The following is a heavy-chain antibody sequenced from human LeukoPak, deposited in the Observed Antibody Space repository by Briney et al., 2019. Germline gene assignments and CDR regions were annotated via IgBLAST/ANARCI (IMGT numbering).Heavy chain of an antibody. CDR3: ARDGDYGDYVSAFDI. Sequence: SETLSLTCTVSGGSISSSSYYWGWIRQPPGKGLEWIGSIYYSGSTNYNPSLKSRVTISVDKSKNQFSLKLSSVTAADTAVYYCARDGDYGDYVSAFDIWGQGTMVTVSS. CDR2: IYYSGST. J-gene: IGHJ3*02. CDR1: GGSISSSSYY. D-gene: IGHD4-17*01. V-gene: IGHV4-39*07.